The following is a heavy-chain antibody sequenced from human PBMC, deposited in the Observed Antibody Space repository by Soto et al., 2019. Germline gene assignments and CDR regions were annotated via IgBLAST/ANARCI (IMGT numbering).Heavy chain of an antibody. CDR1: GGSISSGGYS. Sequence: CAASGGSISSGGYSWSWIRQPPGKGLEWIGYIYHSGSTYYNPSLKSRVTISVDRSKNQFSLKLSSVTAADTAVYYCARHRITMVRGATSWFDPWGQGTLVTVSS. CDR2: IYHSGST. J-gene: IGHJ5*02. CDR3: ARHRITMVRGATSWFDP. V-gene: IGHV4-30-2*01. D-gene: IGHD3-10*01.